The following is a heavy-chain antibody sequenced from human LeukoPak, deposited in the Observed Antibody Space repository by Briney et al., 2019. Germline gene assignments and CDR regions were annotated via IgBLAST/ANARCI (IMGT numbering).Heavy chain of an antibody. CDR1: GGTFSSYA. D-gene: IGHD6-13*01. Sequence: SVKVSCKASGGTFSSYAISWVRQAPGQGLEWMGGIIPIFGTANYAQKFQGRVTITADESTSTAYMELSSLRSEDTAVYYCATYSSSWYRDAFDIWGQGTMVTVSS. V-gene: IGHV1-69*13. CDR2: IIPIFGTA. CDR3: ATYSSSWYRDAFDI. J-gene: IGHJ3*02.